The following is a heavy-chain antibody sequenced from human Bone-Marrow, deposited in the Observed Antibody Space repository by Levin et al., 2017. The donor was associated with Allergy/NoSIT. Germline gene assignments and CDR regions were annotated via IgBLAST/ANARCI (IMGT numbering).Heavy chain of an antibody. V-gene: IGHV3-11*01. J-gene: IGHJ4*02. CDR1: GFTFTDYY. CDR2: ITSSGTTI. CDR3: ARGVHTTLVPSFDY. Sequence: GGSLRLSCAASGFTFTDYYMSWIRQAPGKGLEWLSYITSSGTTIYYADSVKGRFTISRDNAKNSLFLQMNSLRADDTAVYYCARGVHTTLVPSFDYWCQGAQVTVSS. D-gene: IGHD1-1*01.